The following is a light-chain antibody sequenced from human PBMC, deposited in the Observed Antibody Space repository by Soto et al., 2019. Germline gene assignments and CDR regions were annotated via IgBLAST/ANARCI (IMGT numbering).Light chain of an antibody. CDR2: KAS. V-gene: IGKV1-5*03. Sequence: DIQMTQSPSTLSGSVGDRVTITCRASQTISSWLAWYQQKPGKAPKLLIYKASSLQSGVPSRFSGSGSGTEFTLTISSLQPDDFATYYCQQYNLYPWTFGQGTKVDIK. CDR1: QTISSW. J-gene: IGKJ1*01. CDR3: QQYNLYPWT.